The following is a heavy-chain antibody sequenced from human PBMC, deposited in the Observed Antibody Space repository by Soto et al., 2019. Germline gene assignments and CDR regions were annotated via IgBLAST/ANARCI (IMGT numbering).Heavy chain of an antibody. CDR3: AKGQAEYQPPQGPLDY. J-gene: IGHJ4*02. D-gene: IGHD2-2*01. Sequence: GWSLRLSCAASGFTFSSYGMHWVRQAPGKGLEWVAVISYDGSNKYYADSVKGRFTISRDNSKNTLYLQMNSLRAEDTAVYYCAKGQAEYQPPQGPLDYWGQGTLVTVSA. V-gene: IGHV3-30*18. CDR2: ISYDGSNK. CDR1: GFTFSSYG.